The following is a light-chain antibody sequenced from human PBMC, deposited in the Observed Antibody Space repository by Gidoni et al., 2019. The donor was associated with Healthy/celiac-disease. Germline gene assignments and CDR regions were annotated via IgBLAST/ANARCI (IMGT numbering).Light chain of an antibody. CDR1: QGISSY. CDR2: AAS. CDR3: QQLNSDPLT. Sequence: IHFTQSPSFLSASVGDRVTITCRASQGISSYLAWYQQKPGKAPKLLIYAASTLQSGVPSRNSGSGSGREFTLTKSSVQPEDFATYYCQQLNSDPLTFGGGTKVEIK. J-gene: IGKJ4*01. V-gene: IGKV1-9*01.